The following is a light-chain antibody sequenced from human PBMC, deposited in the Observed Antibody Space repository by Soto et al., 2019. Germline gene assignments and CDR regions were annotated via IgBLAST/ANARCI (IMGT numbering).Light chain of an antibody. CDR2: LEGSGSY. V-gene: IGLV4-60*02. CDR1: SGHSGYI. Sequence: QLVLTQSSSASASLGSSVKLTCTLSSGHSGYIIAWHQQQPGKAARYLMKLEGSGSYNKGSAVPDRFSGSSSGADRYLTIPHLQFEDEADYYCETWDSNTRVFGGGTKLTVL. CDR3: ETWDSNTRV. J-gene: IGLJ3*02.